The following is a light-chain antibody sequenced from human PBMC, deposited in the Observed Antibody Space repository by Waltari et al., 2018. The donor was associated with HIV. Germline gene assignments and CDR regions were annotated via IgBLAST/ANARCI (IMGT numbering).Light chain of an antibody. CDR2: EVT. V-gene: IGLV2-8*01. Sequence: QSALTQPPSASGSPGQSVTLSCTGTHSDIGTYDSVLWYQQHPGKAPKLVISEVTKRPSGVSDRFSGSKSGNTAFLTVSGLQAEDEADYYCSSFANRDGFYVLFGGGTRLTVL. J-gene: IGLJ2*01. CDR3: SSFANRDGFYVL. CDR1: HSDIGTYDS.